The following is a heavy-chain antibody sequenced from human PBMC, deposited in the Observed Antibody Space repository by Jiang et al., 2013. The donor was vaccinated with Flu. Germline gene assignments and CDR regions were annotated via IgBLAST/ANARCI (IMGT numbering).Heavy chain of an antibody. CDR2: IKSKTDGGTT. CDR3: TTVVFRGYYGSGGDDAFDI. D-gene: IGHD3-10*01. Sequence: GGSLRLSCAASGFTFSNAWMSWVRQAPGKGLEWVGRIKSKTDGGTTDYAAPVKGRFTISRDDSKNTLYLQMNSLKTEDTAVYYCTTVVFRGYYGSGGDDAFDIWGQGTMVTISS. CDR1: GFTFSNAW. V-gene: IGHV3-15*01. J-gene: IGHJ3*02.